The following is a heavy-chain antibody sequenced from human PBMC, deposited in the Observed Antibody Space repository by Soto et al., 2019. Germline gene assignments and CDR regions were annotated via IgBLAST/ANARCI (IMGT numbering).Heavy chain of an antibody. D-gene: IGHD6-13*01. CDR2: IYYSGST. J-gene: IGHJ5*02. CDR3: ARHERREQQPKGGWFDP. Sequence: SETLSLTCTVSGGSISSSSYYGGWIRQPPGKGLEWIGSIYYSGSTYYNPSLKSRVTISVDTSKNQFSLKLSSVTAADTAVYYCARHERREQQPKGGWFDPWGQGTLVTVSS. V-gene: IGHV4-39*01. CDR1: GGSISSSSYY.